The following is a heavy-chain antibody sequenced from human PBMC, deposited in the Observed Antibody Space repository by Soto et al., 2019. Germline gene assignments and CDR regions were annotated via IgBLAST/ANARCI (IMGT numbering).Heavy chain of an antibody. Sequence: ASVKVSCKASGGTFSSYAISWVRQAPGQGFEWMGGIIPIFGTANYAQKFQGRVTITADESTSTAYMELSSLRSEDTAVYYCARVAYSRYSSGWSPFDYWGQGTLVTVSS. CDR3: ARVAYSRYSSGWSPFDY. D-gene: IGHD6-19*01. J-gene: IGHJ4*02. CDR2: IIPIFGTA. CDR1: GGTFSSYA. V-gene: IGHV1-69*13.